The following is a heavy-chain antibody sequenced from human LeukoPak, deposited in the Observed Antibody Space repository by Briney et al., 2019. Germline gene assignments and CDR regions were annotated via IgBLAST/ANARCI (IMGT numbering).Heavy chain of an antibody. CDR1: GFTFSSYA. V-gene: IGHV3-23*01. CDR3: AKASGQLVPNSFFDY. CDR2: ISGSGAYT. D-gene: IGHD6-6*01. J-gene: IGHJ4*02. Sequence: GGSLRLSCAASGFTFSSYAMSWVRQAPGKGLEWVSTISGSGAYTYYADSVKGRFTISRDNSKNTLYLQMNSLRAEDTAVYYCAKASGQLVPNSFFDYWGQGTLVTVSS.